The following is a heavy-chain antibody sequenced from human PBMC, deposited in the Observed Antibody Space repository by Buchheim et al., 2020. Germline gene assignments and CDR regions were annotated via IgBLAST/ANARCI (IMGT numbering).Heavy chain of an antibody. D-gene: IGHD2-15*01. V-gene: IGHV2-70*15. CDR1: GFSLSTSGMC. CDR2: IDWDDDK. CDR3: ARIALYCSGGSCYYFDY. Sequence: QVTLRESGPALVKPTQTLTLTCTFSGFSLSTSGMCVSWIRQPPGKALEWLARIDWDDDKYYSTSLKTRLTISKDTSKNQVVLTMTNMNPVDTATYYCARIALYCSGGSCYYFDYWGQGTL. J-gene: IGHJ4*02.